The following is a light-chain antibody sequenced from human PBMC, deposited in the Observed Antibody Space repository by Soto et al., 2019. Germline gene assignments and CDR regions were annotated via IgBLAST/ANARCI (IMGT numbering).Light chain of an antibody. Sequence: DIVLTQSPGTLSLSPGERASLSCRASQNIDTFLAWYQQKPGQAPRLLMYDASHRATGIPARFSGSGSGTDFTLTIPSLEHEDVAVYYCQQRYNWPLTVDAGARVEI. J-gene: IGKJ4*01. CDR3: QQRYNWPLT. CDR2: DAS. CDR1: QNIDTF. V-gene: IGKV3-11*01.